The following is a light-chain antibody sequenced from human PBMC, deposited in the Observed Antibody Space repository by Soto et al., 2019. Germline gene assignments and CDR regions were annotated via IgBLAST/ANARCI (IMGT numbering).Light chain of an antibody. CDR2: EVS. Sequence: QSALTQPASVSGSPGQSITISCTGTSSDVGSYNLVSWYQQHPGKAPKLMIYEVSKRPSGVSNRFSGSKSGNTASLTISGLQAEDEADYYCCSYAGSSTFVVGTGTQLTVL. CDR1: SSDVGSYNL. CDR3: CSYAGSSTFV. V-gene: IGLV2-23*02. J-gene: IGLJ1*01.